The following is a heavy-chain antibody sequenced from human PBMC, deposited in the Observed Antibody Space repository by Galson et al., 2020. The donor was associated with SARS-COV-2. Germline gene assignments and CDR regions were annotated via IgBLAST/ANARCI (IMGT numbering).Heavy chain of an antibody. CDR1: GFTFSSYA. J-gene: IGHJ5*02. Sequence: GGSLRLSCAASGFTFSSYAMHWVRQAPGKGLEWVAVISYDGSNKYYADSVKGRFTISRDNSKNTLYLQMNSLRAEDTAVYYCARDQFPHYDLWSGSRFDPWGQGTLVTVSS. V-gene: IGHV3-30-3*01. CDR3: ARDQFPHYDLWSGSRFDP. CDR2: ISYDGSNK. D-gene: IGHD3-3*01.